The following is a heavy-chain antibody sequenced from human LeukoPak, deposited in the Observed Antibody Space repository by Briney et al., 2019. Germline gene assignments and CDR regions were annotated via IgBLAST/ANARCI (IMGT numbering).Heavy chain of an antibody. D-gene: IGHD3-22*01. Sequence: PGGSLRLSCAASGFTVSSNYMSWVRQAPGKGLEWVSVIYSGGNTYYADSVKGRFTIFRDNSENTLYLQMNSLRAEDTAVYYCARAVSSGYDPFDYWGQGTLVTVSS. CDR3: ARAVSSGYDPFDY. J-gene: IGHJ4*02. CDR1: GFTVSSNY. V-gene: IGHV3-53*01. CDR2: IYSGGNT.